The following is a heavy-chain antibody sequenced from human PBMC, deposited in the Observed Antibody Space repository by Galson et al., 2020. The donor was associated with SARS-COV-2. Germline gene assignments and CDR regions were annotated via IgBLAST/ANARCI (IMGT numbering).Heavy chain of an antibody. Sequence: GESLKISCAASGFTFSSYEMNWVRQAPGKGLEWVSYISSSGSTIYYADSVKGRFTISRDNAKNSLYLQMNSLRAEDTAVYYCARVLRFLEWLSPSEGDGMDVWGQGTTVTVSS. D-gene: IGHD3-3*01. CDR2: ISSSGSTI. J-gene: IGHJ6*02. CDR1: GFTFSSYE. V-gene: IGHV3-48*03. CDR3: ARVLRFLEWLSPSEGDGMDV.